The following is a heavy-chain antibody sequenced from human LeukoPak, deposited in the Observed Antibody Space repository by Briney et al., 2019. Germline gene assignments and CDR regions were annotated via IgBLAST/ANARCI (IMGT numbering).Heavy chain of an antibody. CDR3: ARAPLLWFGPGFDY. CDR2: ISSSSSYI. Sequence: GGSLRLSCAASGFTFSSYSMNWVRQAPGKGLEWVSSISSSSSYIYYADSVKGRFTISRDNAKNSLYLQMNSLRAEDTAVYYCARAPLLWFGPGFDYWGQGTLVTVSS. V-gene: IGHV3-21*01. D-gene: IGHD3-10*01. J-gene: IGHJ4*02. CDR1: GFTFSSYS.